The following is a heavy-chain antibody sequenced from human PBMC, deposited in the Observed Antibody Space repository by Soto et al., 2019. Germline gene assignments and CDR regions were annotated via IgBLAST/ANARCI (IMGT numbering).Heavy chain of an antibody. CDR2: VWHDGSKE. D-gene: IGHD4-17*01. CDR3: ARGRGGDYGGNSGYYDY. V-gene: IGHV3-33*01. Sequence: QVQLVESGGGVVQPGRSLRLSCAASGFTFSGHGMHWVRQAPGKWLEWVAVVWHDGSKEYYADYVKGRFTISRDNSKNTLYLQMNILIAADTAVYSCARGRGGDYGGNSGYYDYWGQGTLVTVSS. J-gene: IGHJ4*02. CDR1: GFTFSGHG.